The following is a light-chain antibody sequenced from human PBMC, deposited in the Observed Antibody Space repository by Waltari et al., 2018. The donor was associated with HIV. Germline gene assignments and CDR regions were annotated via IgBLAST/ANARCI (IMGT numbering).Light chain of an antibody. CDR1: SGSIASNY. Sequence: NFMPTQPHSVSESPEKTVTISCTRTSGSIASNYVPWVQQRPGKDPTTILYEEYQRPSGVPDRFSGTLDESSNSASLTISGVKTEDEADYYCQSFDTNNHWVFGGGTRLTVL. CDR2: EEY. CDR3: QSFDTNNHWV. V-gene: IGLV6-57*03. J-gene: IGLJ3*02.